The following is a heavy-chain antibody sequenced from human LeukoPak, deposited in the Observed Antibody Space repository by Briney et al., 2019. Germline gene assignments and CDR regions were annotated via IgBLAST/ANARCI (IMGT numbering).Heavy chain of an antibody. CDR3: ARGLKTGYDFWSGYGNFDY. Sequence: ASVKVSCKASGYTFTGYYMHWVRQAPGQGLECVGWINPNSGGTNYAQKFQGRVTMTRDTSISTAYMELSRLRSDDTAVYYCARGLKTGYDFWSGYGNFDYWGQGTLVTVSS. D-gene: IGHD3-3*01. CDR1: GYTFTGYY. V-gene: IGHV1-2*02. J-gene: IGHJ4*02. CDR2: INPNSGGT.